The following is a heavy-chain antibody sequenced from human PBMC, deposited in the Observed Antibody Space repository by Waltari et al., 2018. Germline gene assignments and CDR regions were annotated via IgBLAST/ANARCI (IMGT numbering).Heavy chain of an antibody. CDR1: GGTFSSYA. J-gene: IGHJ6*02. V-gene: IGHV1-69*12. D-gene: IGHD5-12*01. CDR3: ASSQARLGVVAKYGMDV. Sequence: QVQLVQSGAEVKKPGSSVKVSCKASGGTFSSYAISWVRQAPGQGLAWMGGIIPIFGTANYAQKFQGRVTITADESTSTAYMELSSLRSEDTAVYYCASSQARLGVVAKYGMDVWGQGTTVTVSS. CDR2: IIPIFGTA.